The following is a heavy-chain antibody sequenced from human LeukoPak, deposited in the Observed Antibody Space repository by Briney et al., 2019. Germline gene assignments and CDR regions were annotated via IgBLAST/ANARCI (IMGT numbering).Heavy chain of an antibody. CDR1: GGSFSGYY. CDR2: INHSGST. D-gene: IGHD6-6*01. CDR3: ARGFGGEQLVLDHGGFDY. J-gene: IGHJ4*02. V-gene: IGHV4-34*01. Sequence: TSETLSLTCAVYGGSFSGYYWSWIRQPPGKGLEWIGEINHSGSTNYNPSLKSRVTISVDTSKNQFSLKLSSVTAADTAVYYCARGFGGEQLVLDHGGFDYWGQGTLVTVSS.